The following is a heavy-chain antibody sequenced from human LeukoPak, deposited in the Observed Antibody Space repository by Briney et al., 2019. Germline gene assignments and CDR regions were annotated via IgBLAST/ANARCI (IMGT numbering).Heavy chain of an antibody. D-gene: IGHD6-6*01. Sequence: AGGSLTLSCAAYGLTVSSEYLAWVRQAPGKGLEWISVIYGAGATYYADSVEGRFTISRDTYNNALYLQMNSLRVEDTAVYHCARLRPASRHYFDYWGRGTPVTVS. CDR3: ARLRPASRHYFDY. J-gene: IGHJ4*02. CDR2: IYGAGAT. CDR1: GLTVSSEY. V-gene: IGHV3-53*01.